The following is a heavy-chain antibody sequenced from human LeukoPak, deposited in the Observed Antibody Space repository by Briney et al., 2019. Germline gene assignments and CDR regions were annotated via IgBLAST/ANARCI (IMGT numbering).Heavy chain of an antibody. CDR3: ARDQMITFGGVIVAFDY. D-gene: IGHD3-16*02. CDR2: INWNGGST. J-gene: IGHJ4*02. CDR1: GFTFDGYG. V-gene: IGHV3-20*04. Sequence: GGSLRLSCAASGFTFDGYGMSWVRQAPGKGLEWVSGINWNGGSTGYADSVKGRFTISRDNAKNSLYLQMNSLRAEDTALYYCARDQMITFGGVIVAFDYWGQGTLVTVSS.